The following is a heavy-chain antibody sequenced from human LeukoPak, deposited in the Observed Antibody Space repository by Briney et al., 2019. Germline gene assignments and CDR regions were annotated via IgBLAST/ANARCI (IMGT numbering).Heavy chain of an antibody. J-gene: IGHJ4*02. D-gene: IGHD5-18*01. CDR2: ISSSSTYI. CDR1: GFTFSSYS. V-gene: IGHV3-21*01. CDR3: ARDVVDTPEQNY. Sequence: PGGSLRLSCAASGFTFSSYSMNWVRQAPGKGLEWVSSISSSSTYIYYADSVQGRFTVSRDNAKNSLYLQMNSLRADDTAVYYCARDVVDTPEQNYWGQGTLVTVSS.